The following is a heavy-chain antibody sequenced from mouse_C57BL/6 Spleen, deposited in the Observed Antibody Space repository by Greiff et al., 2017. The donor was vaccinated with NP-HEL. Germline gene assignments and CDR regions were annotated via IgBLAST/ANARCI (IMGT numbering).Heavy chain of an antibody. J-gene: IGHJ3*01. CDR3: ARGGAWFAY. CDR1: GFTFSSYA. V-gene: IGHV5-4*01. Sequence: EVQVVESGGGLVKPGGSLKLSCAASGFTFSSYAMSWVRQTPEKRLEWVATISDGGSYTYYPDNVKGRFTISRDNAKNNLYLQMSHLKSEDTAMYYCARGGAWFAYWGQGTLVTVSA. CDR2: ISDGGSYT.